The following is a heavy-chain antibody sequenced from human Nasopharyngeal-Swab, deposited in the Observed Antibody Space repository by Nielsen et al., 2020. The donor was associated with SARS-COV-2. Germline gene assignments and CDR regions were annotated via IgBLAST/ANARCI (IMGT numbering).Heavy chain of an antibody. CDR1: GFDFSSYA. Sequence: GGSLRLSCAASGFDFSSYAMHWVRQAPGKGLEWMTFIWDDGSKKYYADSVKGRFTISRDNAKNSLYLQMNSLRAEDTAVYYCASDSRYWGQGTLVTVSS. CDR3: ASDSRY. D-gene: IGHD2-2*01. J-gene: IGHJ4*02. V-gene: IGHV3-33*01. CDR2: IWDDGSKK.